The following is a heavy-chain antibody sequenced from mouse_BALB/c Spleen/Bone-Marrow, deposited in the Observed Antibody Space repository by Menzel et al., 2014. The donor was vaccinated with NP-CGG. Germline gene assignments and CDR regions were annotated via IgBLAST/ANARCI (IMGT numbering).Heavy chain of an antibody. J-gene: IGHJ2*01. Sequence: VQLQQSGGGLVQPGGSLRLSCANSGFTFTDYYMSWVRQPPGKALEWLGFIRNKANGYTTEYSASVKGRFTISRDNSQSILYLQMNTLRAEDSATYYCARGKYGSFDYWGQGTTLTVSS. V-gene: IGHV7-3*02. D-gene: IGHD2-10*02. CDR3: ARGKYGSFDY. CDR2: IRNKANGYTT. CDR1: GFTFTDYY.